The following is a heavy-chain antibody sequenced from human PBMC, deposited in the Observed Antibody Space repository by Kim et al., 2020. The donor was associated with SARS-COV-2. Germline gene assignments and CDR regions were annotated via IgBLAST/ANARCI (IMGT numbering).Heavy chain of an antibody. V-gene: IGHV1-69*13. D-gene: IGHD3-22*01. CDR1: GGTFSSYA. J-gene: IGHJ4*02. Sequence: SVKVSCKASGGTFSSYAISWVRQAPGQGLEWMGGIIPIFGTANYAQKFQGRVTITADESTSTAYMELSSLRSEDTAVYYCARYYYDSSGYNDVQPFDYWGQGTLVTVSS. CDR3: ARYYYDSSGYNDVQPFDY. CDR2: IIPIFGTA.